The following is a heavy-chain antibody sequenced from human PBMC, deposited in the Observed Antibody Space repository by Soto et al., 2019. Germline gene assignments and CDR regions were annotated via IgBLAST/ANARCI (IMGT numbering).Heavy chain of an antibody. CDR3: ARGSIAAEYFQH. J-gene: IGHJ1*01. CDR1: GGSISSGGYS. V-gene: IGHV4-30-2*01. CDR2: IYHSGST. Sequence: SETLSLTCAVSGGSISSGGYSWSWIRQPPGKGLEWIGYIYHSGSTYYNPSLKSRVTISVDRSKNQSSLKLSSVTAADTAVYYCARGSIAAEYFQHWGQGTLVTVSS.